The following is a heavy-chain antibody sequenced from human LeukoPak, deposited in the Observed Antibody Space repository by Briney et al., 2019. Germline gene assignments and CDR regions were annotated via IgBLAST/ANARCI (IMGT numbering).Heavy chain of an antibody. V-gene: IGHV1-46*01. Sequence: GASVKVSCKASGYTFTSYYMHWVRQAPGQGLEWMGIINPSGGSTNYAQKFQERVTITRDMSTSTAYMELSSLRSEDTAVYYCAADSGLGELSFEPSLDYWGQGTLVTVSS. CDR3: AADSGLGELSFEPSLDY. D-gene: IGHD3-16*02. CDR1: GYTFTSYY. CDR2: INPSGGST. J-gene: IGHJ4*02.